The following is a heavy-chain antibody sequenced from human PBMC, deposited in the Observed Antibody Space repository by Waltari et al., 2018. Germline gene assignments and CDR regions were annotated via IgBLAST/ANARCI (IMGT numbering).Heavy chain of an antibody. J-gene: IGHJ4*02. D-gene: IGHD6-19*01. CDR3: ARVEGSGWPFDY. CDR2: ISGDGTTT. CDR1: GFRFSRYW. Sequence: EVQLVESGGGLVQPGGSLRLSCAASGFRFSRYWMHWVRQAPGKGLVWVSRISGDGTTTTYADSVRGRVTISRDNAENTVFLHMNSLRAEDTAIYYCARVEGSGWPFDYWGQGALVTVSP. V-gene: IGHV3-74*01.